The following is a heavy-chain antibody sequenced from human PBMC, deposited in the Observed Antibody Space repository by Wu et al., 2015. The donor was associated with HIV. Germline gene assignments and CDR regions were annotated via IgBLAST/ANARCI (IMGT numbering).Heavy chain of an antibody. D-gene: IGHD3-9*01. CDR2: IIPIFGTA. CDR1: GGTFSSYA. J-gene: IGHJ3*02. CDR3: ARDSDWYSKSLGRAFDI. V-gene: IGHV1-69*12. Sequence: QVQLVQSGAEVKKPGSSVKVSCKASGGTFSSYAISWVRQAPGQGLEWMGGIIPIFGTANYAQKFQGRVTITADESTSTAYMELSSLRSEDTAVYYCARDSDWYSKSLGRAFDIWGQGTMVTVSS.